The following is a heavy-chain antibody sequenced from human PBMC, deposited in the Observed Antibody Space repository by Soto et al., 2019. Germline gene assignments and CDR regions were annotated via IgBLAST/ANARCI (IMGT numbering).Heavy chain of an antibody. CDR2: IYPGDSDT. J-gene: IGHJ6*02. V-gene: IGHV5-51*01. Sequence: GESLKISCKGSGYTFTDYWIGWVRQLPGKGLEWMGIIYPGDSDTRYSPSFQGHVTITVDKSTSNAYLQWNTLKASDTAMYYCARNISNFRYYYYDMAVWGQGTTVTVS. CDR1: GYTFTDYW. CDR3: ARNISNFRYYYYDMAV. D-gene: IGHD1-20*01.